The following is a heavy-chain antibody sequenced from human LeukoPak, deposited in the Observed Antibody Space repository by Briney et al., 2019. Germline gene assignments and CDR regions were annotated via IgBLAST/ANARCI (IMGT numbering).Heavy chain of an antibody. V-gene: IGHV4-59*01. CDR3: ARAGYCGGDCYRHNFDY. D-gene: IGHD2-21*02. CDR1: GGSISSYY. J-gene: IGHJ4*02. Sequence: SETLSLTCTVSGGSISSYYWTWIRHPPGKGLEWIGYMYYSGSTYYNPSLKSRVTISVDTSKNQFSLKLSSVTAADTAVYYCARAGYCGGDCYRHNFDYWGQGTLVTVSS. CDR2: MYYSGST.